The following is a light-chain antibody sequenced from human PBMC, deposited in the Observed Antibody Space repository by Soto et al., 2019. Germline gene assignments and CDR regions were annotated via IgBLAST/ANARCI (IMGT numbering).Light chain of an antibody. V-gene: IGLV2-11*01. CDR2: DVT. J-gene: IGLJ1*01. Sequence: QSALTQPHSVSGSPGQSVTISCTGTSCDVGGYSYVSWYQQHPGKAPQLIIYDVTERPSGVPDRFSGSKSGNTASLTISGLQAEDEADYYCCSYTGSYSYVFGIGTKVTV. CDR1: SCDVGGYSY. CDR3: CSYTGSYSYV.